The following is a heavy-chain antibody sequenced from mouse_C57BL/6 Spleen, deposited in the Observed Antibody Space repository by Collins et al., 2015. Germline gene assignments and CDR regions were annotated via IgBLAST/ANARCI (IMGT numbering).Heavy chain of an antibody. V-gene: IGHV14-1*01. CDR2: IDPEDGDT. CDR3: TAADGYYYYFDY. Sequence: EVQLQQSGAELVRPGASVKLSCTASGFNIKDYYMHWVKQRPEQGLEWIGRIDPEDGDTEYAPKFQGKATMTADTSSNTAYLQLSSLTSEDTAVYYCTAADGYYYYFDYWGQGTTLTVSS. J-gene: IGHJ2*01. CDR1: GFNIKDYY. D-gene: IGHD2-3*01.